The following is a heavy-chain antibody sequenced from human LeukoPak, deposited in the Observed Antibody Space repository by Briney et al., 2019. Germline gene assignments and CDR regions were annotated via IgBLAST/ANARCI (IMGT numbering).Heavy chain of an antibody. V-gene: IGHV3-30*18. CDR3: AKASYTALDY. J-gene: IGHJ4*02. CDR2: ISYDGSNK. CDR1: GFTFSSYG. D-gene: IGHD5-18*01. Sequence: GGSLRLFCAASGFTFSSYGMHWVRQAPGKGLEWVAVISYDGSNKYYADSVKGRFTISRDNSKNTLYLQMNSPRAEDTAVYYCAKASYTALDYWGQGTLVTVSS.